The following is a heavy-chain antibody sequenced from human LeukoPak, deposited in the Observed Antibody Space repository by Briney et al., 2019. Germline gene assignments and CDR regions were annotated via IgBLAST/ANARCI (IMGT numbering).Heavy chain of an antibody. CDR1: GFTFSSYN. CDR3: ARDLEVAAAPDY. Sequence: PGGSLRLSCAASGFTFSSYNMNWVRRAPGKGLEWVSSISSSSSYIYYADSVKGRFTISRDNAKNSLYLQMNSLRAEDTAVYYCARDLEVAAAPDYSGQGTLVTVSS. CDR2: ISSSSSYI. D-gene: IGHD2-15*01. V-gene: IGHV3-21*01. J-gene: IGHJ4*02.